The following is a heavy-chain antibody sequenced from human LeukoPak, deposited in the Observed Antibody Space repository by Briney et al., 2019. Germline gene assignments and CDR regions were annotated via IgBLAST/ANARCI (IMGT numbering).Heavy chain of an antibody. J-gene: IGHJ6*03. Sequence: SETLSLTCTVSGGSISSSSYYWGWIRQPPGKGLEWIGSIYYSGSTYYNPSLKSRVTISVDTSKNQFSLKLSSVTAADTAVYYCARAGGLGRYFDWSPYYYYYMDVWGKGTTVTVSS. CDR3: ARAGGLGRYFDWSPYYYYYMDV. CDR1: GGSISSSSYY. D-gene: IGHD3-9*01. CDR2: IYYSGST. V-gene: IGHV4-39*07.